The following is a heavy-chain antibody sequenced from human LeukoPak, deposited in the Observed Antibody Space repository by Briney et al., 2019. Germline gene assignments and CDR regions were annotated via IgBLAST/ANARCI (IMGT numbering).Heavy chain of an antibody. J-gene: IGHJ4*02. D-gene: IGHD3-22*01. CDR1: GFTFSNYA. CDR2: ISGSASRT. V-gene: IGHV3-23*01. Sequence: GGSLRLSCAASGFTFSNYAMTWVRQAPGKGLEWVSGISGSASRTYYADSVKGRFTISRGISKNTLFLQMNSLRADDTAVYYCARGDSYYLSPDHWGQGTLVTVSS. CDR3: ARGDSYYLSPDH.